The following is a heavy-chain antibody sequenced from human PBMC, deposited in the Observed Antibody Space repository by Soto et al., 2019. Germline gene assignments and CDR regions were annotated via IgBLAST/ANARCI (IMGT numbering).Heavy chain of an antibody. Sequence: ASVKVSRKASGYTFTGYYMHWVRQAPDQGLEWMGWINPNSGGTNYAQRLQGRVTMTSDTSISTAYMELNRLRSDDTAVYSCARESNLWVSRKLRPSDIDAWGQGTMVPVSS. CDR1: GYTFTGYY. CDR2: INPNSGGT. V-gene: IGHV1-2*02. J-gene: IGHJ5*02. CDR3: ARESNLWVSRKLRPSDIDA. D-gene: IGHD6-13*01.